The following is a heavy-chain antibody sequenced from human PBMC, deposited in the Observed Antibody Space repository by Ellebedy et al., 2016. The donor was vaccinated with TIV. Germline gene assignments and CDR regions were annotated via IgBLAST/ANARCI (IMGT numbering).Heavy chain of an antibody. CDR2: IIPMFGKA. V-gene: IGHV1-69*13. D-gene: IGHD4/OR15-4a*01. J-gene: IGHJ2*01. CDR3: ARDSGANFLGLSFGL. Sequence: AASVKVSCKASGGTFSSYAISWVRQAPGQGLEWMGGIIPMFGKANSAQKFQCRVTITADESTSTAYMELSSLRSEDTAVYYCARDSGANFLGLSFGLWGRGTLVTVSS. CDR1: GGTFSSYA.